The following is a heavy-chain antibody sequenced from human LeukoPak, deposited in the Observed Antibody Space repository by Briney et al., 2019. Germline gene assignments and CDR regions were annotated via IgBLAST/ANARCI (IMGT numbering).Heavy chain of an antibody. Sequence: GGSLRLSCAASGFTFSRYGLHWVRQAPGKGLEWVAVISYDGNNKYYADSVKGRFTISRDNSKNTLYLQMNSLRAEDTAVYYCAKGYEGGDYGGYYFDYWGQGTLVTVSS. D-gene: IGHD4-23*01. CDR3: AKGYEGGDYGGYYFDY. CDR2: ISYDGNNK. J-gene: IGHJ4*02. CDR1: GFTFSRYG. V-gene: IGHV3-30*18.